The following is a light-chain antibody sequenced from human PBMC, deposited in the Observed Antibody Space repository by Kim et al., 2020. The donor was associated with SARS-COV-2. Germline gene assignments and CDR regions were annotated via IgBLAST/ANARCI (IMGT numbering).Light chain of an antibody. CDR2: SAS. J-gene: IGKJ2*03. Sequence: PVERATRSRSASQSVSSSYLAWYQQKPGQAPRLLIYSASSRATGIPNRFSGSGSGTDFTLTISRLEPEDFAVYYCQQYGSSPPQYSFGQGTKLEI. V-gene: IGKV3-20*01. CDR1: QSVSSSY. CDR3: QQYGSSPPQYS.